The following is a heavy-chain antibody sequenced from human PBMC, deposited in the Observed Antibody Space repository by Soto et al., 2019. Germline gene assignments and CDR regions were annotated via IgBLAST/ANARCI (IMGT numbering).Heavy chain of an antibody. Sequence: PSETLSLTCTISGGSISVYYWSWIRQPPGQALEWIGYIYDSGSPYYNPSLRSRVIISADTSKNQISLKLTSAPAADTAVYYCARGVGSSPPRYWGRGTLVNVSS. CDR3: ARGVGSSPPRY. CDR2: IYDSGSP. CDR1: GGSISVYY. V-gene: IGHV4-59*01. J-gene: IGHJ4*02. D-gene: IGHD1-26*01.